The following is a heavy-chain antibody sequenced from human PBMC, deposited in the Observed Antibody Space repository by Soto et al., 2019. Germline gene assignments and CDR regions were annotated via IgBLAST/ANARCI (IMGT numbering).Heavy chain of an antibody. CDR2: IKQDGREK. Sequence: EVQLVESGGGLVQPGGSLRLSCAASGFNFNSYWMSWVRQAPGKGLEWVANIKQDGREKHYVDSVKGRFTISRDNAKNSVYLQMNSLRDEDSVVYYCTRDEAAAKDWGQGTLVTVSS. V-gene: IGHV3-7*01. CDR3: TRDEAAAKD. CDR1: GFNFNSYW. D-gene: IGHD2-15*01. J-gene: IGHJ4*02.